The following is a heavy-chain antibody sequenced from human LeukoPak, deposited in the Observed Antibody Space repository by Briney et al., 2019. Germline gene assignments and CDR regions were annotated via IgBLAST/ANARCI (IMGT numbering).Heavy chain of an antibody. Sequence: GGSLRLSCVVSGFTFSTFTMNWVRQAPGKGLEWLSHISSTSITIKYADSVKGRFTISRDNAKTSVYLHMHSLRVDDTAMYYCAREWDVWGKGTTVTVSS. V-gene: IGHV3-48*01. CDR2: ISSTSITI. CDR1: GFTFSTFT. CDR3: AREWDV. J-gene: IGHJ6*04.